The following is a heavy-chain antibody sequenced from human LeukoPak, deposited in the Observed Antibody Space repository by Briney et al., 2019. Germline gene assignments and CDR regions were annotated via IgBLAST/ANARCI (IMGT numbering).Heavy chain of an antibody. Sequence: SETLSLTCTVSGGSISSSSYYWGWIRQPPGKGLEWIGTIYYSGSTYYNPSLKSRVTISVDTSKNQFSLKLSSVTAADTAVYYCVRGRYSSGWFKDKNWFDPWGQGIPVTVSS. CDR1: GGSISSSSYY. D-gene: IGHD6-19*01. V-gene: IGHV4-39*07. CDR3: VRGRYSSGWFKDKNWFDP. J-gene: IGHJ5*02. CDR2: IYYSGST.